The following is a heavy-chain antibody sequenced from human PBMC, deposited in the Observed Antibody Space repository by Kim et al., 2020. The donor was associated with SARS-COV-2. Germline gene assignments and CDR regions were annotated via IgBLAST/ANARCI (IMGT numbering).Heavy chain of an antibody. D-gene: IGHD2-15*01. J-gene: IGHJ4*02. CDR1: GGSISSSNW. V-gene: IGHV4-4*02. CDR2: IYHSGST. Sequence: SETLSLTCAVSGGSISSSNWWSWVRQPPGKGLEWIGEIYHSGSTNYNPSLKSRVTISVDKSKNQFSLKLSSVTAADTAVYYCARQGPSFDCSGGSCYKYYFDYWGQGTLVTVSS. CDR3: ARQGPSFDCSGGSCYKYYFDY.